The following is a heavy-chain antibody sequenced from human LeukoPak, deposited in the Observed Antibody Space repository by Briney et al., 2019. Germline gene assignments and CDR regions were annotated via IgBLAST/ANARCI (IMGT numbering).Heavy chain of an antibody. CDR1: GDSVSSNIAA. CDR3: ARDQMGFDP. Sequence: SQTLSLTCAISGDSVSSNIAAWSWVRQSPSRDLEWLGRTYYRSKWYNDYAVSVKSRITINPDTSKNHFSLQLNSVTPEDTAIYYCARDQMGFDPWGQGILVTVSS. CDR2: TYYRSKWYN. D-gene: IGHD5-24*01. V-gene: IGHV6-1*01. J-gene: IGHJ5*02.